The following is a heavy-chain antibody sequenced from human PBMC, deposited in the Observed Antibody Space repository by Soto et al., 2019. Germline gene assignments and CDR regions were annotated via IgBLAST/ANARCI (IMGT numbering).Heavy chain of an antibody. D-gene: IGHD3-10*01. CDR1: GYSFTTYG. CDR3: AREGYYSGSESYSPPRYYGMDV. CDR2: ISDYNGNT. V-gene: IGHV1-18*01. Sequence: QVQLVQSGAEVKKPGASVKVSCKASGYSFTTYGISWVRQAPGQGLEWMGWISDYNGNTNYEKKFQGRVTMTTDTPTRTAEMELKSLRSDDTAVYYCAREGYYSGSESYSPPRYYGMDVWGQGTTVTVS. J-gene: IGHJ6*02.